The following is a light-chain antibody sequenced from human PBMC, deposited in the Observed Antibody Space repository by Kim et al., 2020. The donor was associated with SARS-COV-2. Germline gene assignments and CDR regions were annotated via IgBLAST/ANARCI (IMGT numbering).Light chain of an antibody. Sequence: SYELTQPPSVSVSPGQTARITYSGDALPKQYAYWYQQKPGQAPVLVIYKDSERPSGIPERFSCSSSGTTVTFTISGVQAEDEADYYCQSADSSGPYCVFG. V-gene: IGLV3-25*03. J-gene: IGLJ6*01. CDR3: QSADSSGPYCV. CDR2: KDS. CDR1: ALPKQY.